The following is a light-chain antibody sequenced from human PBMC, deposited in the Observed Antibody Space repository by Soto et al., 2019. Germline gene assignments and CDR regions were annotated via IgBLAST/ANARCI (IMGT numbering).Light chain of an antibody. Sequence: QSALTQPASVSGSPGQSTTISCTGTSSDVGGYNYVSWYQHHPGKAPKLIIYDVSNRPSGVSIRFSGSKSDNTASLTISGLQPEDEADYHCSSYTTSNTRQIVFGTGTKVNVL. CDR3: SSYTTSNTRQIV. V-gene: IGLV2-14*03. J-gene: IGLJ1*01. CDR1: SSDVGGYNY. CDR2: DVS.